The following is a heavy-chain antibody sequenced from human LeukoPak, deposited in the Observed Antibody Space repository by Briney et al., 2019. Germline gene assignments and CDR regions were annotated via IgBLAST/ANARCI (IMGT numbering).Heavy chain of an antibody. V-gene: IGHV1-2*02. D-gene: IGHD3-22*01. J-gene: IGHJ4*01. CDR1: GYTFTGYY. Sequence: GASVKVSCKASGYTFTGYYMHWVRQAPGQGLEWMGWINPNSGGTIYAQKFQGRVTMTRDTSISTAYMELTRLRFDDTAVYYCARAYDNNDYFDYWGQGTLVTVSS. CDR3: ARAYDNNDYFDY. CDR2: INPNSGGT.